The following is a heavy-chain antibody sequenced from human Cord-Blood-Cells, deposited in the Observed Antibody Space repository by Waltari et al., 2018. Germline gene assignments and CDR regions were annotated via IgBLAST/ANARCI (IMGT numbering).Heavy chain of an antibody. J-gene: IGHJ3*02. CDR3: ASLVDYYDSSGYSDAFDI. D-gene: IGHD3-22*01. V-gene: IGHV4-4*02. CDR1: GGSISSSNW. Sequence: QVQLQESGPGLVKPSGTLSLTCAVSGGSISSSNWWSVARQPPGKGLEWIGEIYHSGSTNYNPSLKSRVTISVDKSKNQFSLKLSSVTAADTAVYYCASLVDYYDSSGYSDAFDIWGQGTMVTVSS. CDR2: IYHSGST.